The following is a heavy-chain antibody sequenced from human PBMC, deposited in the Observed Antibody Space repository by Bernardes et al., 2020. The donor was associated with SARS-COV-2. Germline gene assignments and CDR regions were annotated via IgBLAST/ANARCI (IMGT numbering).Heavy chain of an antibody. Sequence: GGSLRLSCAATGFIFSHYWMSWVRQSPGKGLEWVANIKPDGSERYSVDSVKGRFTISRDISKNTVYLQMNSLRAGDTAIYYCAKDYCDSDCDFFDYWGQGTLVTVSS. D-gene: IGHD2-21*02. CDR1: GFIFSHYW. V-gene: IGHV3-7*03. CDR2: IKPDGSER. J-gene: IGHJ4*02. CDR3: AKDYCDSDCDFFDY.